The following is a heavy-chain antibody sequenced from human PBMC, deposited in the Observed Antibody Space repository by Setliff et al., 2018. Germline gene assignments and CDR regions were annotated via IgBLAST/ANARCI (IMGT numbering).Heavy chain of an antibody. Sequence: GGSLRLSCAAFGFTFSSYALHWVRQAPGKGLEWVAVISYDGSKYHYSDSVKGRFTISRDTSIKTAYLEVNGLTSDDTAVYYCVIPFCAGATCPPSWGQGTQVTVSS. CDR1: GFTFSSYA. CDR2: ISYDGSKY. J-gene: IGHJ4*02. V-gene: IGHV3-30-3*01. D-gene: IGHD2-21*01. CDR3: VIPFCAGATCPPS.